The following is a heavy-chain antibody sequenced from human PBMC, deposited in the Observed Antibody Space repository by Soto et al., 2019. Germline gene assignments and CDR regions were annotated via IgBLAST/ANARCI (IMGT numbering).Heavy chain of an antibody. CDR2: INNDGSDT. CDR3: GRGPLNMAVVPAAMLD. Sequence: EVQLVESGGALVQPGGSLRLSCVVSGFSISSYWMHWVRQAPGKGPVWVSRINNDGSDTNYADSVKGRFTISRNNARKTLCQQMDSRRAEDTAVYYCGRGPLNMAVVPAAMLDWGQGTLVTVAA. CDR1: GFSISSYW. J-gene: IGHJ4*02. D-gene: IGHD2-2*01. V-gene: IGHV3-74*01.